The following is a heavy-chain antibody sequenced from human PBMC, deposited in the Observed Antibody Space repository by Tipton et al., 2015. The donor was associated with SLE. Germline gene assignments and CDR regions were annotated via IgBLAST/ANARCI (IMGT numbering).Heavy chain of an antibody. CDR2: IYHSGST. V-gene: IGHV4-30-2*01. J-gene: IGHJ3*02. CDR3: ARDRAVLWFGETNAFDI. CDR1: GGSISSGGYA. Sequence: TLSLTCAVSGGSISSGGYAWSWLRQPPGKGLEWIGYIYHSGSTYYNPSLKSRVTISVDRSKNQFSLKLSSVTAADTAAYYCARDRAVLWFGETNAFDIWGKGTMVTASS. D-gene: IGHD3-10*01.